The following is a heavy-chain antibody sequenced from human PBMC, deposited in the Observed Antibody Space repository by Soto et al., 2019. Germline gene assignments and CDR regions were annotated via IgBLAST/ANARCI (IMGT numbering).Heavy chain of an antibody. J-gene: IGHJ4*02. CDR2: IYYSGST. CDR1: GGSISSYY. CDR3: ARAGVNTIFGVVNVDY. Sequence: SETLSLTCTVSGGSISSYYWSWIRQPPGKGLEWIGYIYYSGSTNYNPSLKSRVTISVDTSKNQFSLKLSSVTAADTAVYYCARAGVNTIFGVVNVDYWGQGTPVTVSS. D-gene: IGHD3-3*01. V-gene: IGHV4-59*01.